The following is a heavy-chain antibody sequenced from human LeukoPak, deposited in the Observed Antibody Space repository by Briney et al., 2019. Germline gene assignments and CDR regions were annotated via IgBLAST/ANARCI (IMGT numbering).Heavy chain of an antibody. D-gene: IGHD2-21*01. J-gene: IGHJ4*02. Sequence: GGSLRLSCAASGFTFSNHWMSWVRQAPGKGLEWVANIKYDGSEKYHVDSVKGRFTIFRDNAKNSLYLQMNSLRAEDTAVYYCARDHIAPALLFDCWGQGTQVTVSS. CDR1: GFTFSNHW. V-gene: IGHV3-7*01. CDR2: IKYDGSEK. CDR3: ARDHIAPALLFDC.